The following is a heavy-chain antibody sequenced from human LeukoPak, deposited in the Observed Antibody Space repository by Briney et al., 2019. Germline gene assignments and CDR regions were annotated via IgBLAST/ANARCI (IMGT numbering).Heavy chain of an antibody. V-gene: IGHV3-30*04. J-gene: IGHJ4*02. D-gene: IGHD3-22*01. CDR3: AKDLGYYDSSGYPYYFDY. Sequence: PGGSLRLSCVASEFSFSNYAMHWVRQAPGKGLEWVAVISYDGSNKYYADSLEGRFTISRGNSKHTLYLQMDSLRAEDTAVYYCAKDLGYYDSSGYPYYFDYWGQGTLVTVSS. CDR2: ISYDGSNK. CDR1: EFSFSNYA.